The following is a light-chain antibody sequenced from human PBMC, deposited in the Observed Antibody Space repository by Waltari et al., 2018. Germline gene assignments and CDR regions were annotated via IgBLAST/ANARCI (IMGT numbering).Light chain of an antibody. Sequence: DIQMTQSPSSLSASVGGRRPITGQASQGISNKLAWYQQKPGKVPKLLMYLASTLQSGVPSRFSGSGSGTEFTLTISSLQPEDVATYYCQRGYRTPYSFGQGTKVEIK. V-gene: IGKV1-16*01. CDR3: QRGYRTPYS. CDR1: QGISNK. CDR2: LAS. J-gene: IGKJ2*03.